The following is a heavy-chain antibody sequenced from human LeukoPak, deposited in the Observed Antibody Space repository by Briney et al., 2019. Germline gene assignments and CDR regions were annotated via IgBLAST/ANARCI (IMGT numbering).Heavy chain of an antibody. CDR2: INSDGSSI. D-gene: IGHD6-13*01. Sequence: GGSLRLSCAASGFTFTSYWMHWVRQAPGKGLVWVSRINSDGSSISYADSVKGRFTISRDNAKNTLYLQMNSLRAEDTAVYYCARERRRSSSPNYYYYYGMDVWGQGTTVTVSS. CDR3: ARERRRSSSPNYYYYYGMDV. CDR1: GFTFTSYW. V-gene: IGHV3-74*01. J-gene: IGHJ6*02.